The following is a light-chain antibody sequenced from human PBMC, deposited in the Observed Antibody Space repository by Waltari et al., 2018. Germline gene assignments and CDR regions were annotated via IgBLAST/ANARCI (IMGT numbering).Light chain of an antibody. Sequence: EIVMSQSPDSLAVSLGERATINCKSSQSILYNSKNKNYLAWYQQKRGQPPKLLIYWASTREYGVPDRFSGSGSGTDFTLTISSLQAEDVAVYYCQQYYSSDLITFGQGTRLEIK. J-gene: IGKJ5*01. V-gene: IGKV4-1*01. CDR1: QSILYNSKNKNY. CDR3: QQYYSSDLIT. CDR2: WAS.